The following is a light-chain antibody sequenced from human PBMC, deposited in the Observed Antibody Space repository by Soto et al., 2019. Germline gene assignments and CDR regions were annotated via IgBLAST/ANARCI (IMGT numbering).Light chain of an antibody. V-gene: IGKV3-15*01. CDR1: QSVNSN. CDR2: DAS. Sequence: EIVMTQSPATLSVSPGETATLSRRASQSVNSNLAWYQQKPGQAPRLLISDASTRAAGLPARFSGSGSGTEFTLTISSLQSEDFAVYFCQQSNNWPKTFGQGTKVDI. CDR3: QQSNNWPKT. J-gene: IGKJ1*01.